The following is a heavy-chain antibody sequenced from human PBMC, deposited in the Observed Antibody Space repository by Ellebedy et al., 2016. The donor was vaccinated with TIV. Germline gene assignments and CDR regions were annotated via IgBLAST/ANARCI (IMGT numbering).Heavy chain of an antibody. Sequence: AASVKVSCKASGYTFSGYYIHWVRQAPGQGLEWMGWINPNSGGTDYPQKFQGRVTMSRDMSITTAYMELRRVRSDDMAVYYCARSKPNPRIYGMDVWGQGTTVTVSS. CDR3: ARSKPNPRIYGMDV. CDR2: INPNSGGT. CDR1: GYTFSGYY. D-gene: IGHD1-14*01. J-gene: IGHJ6*02. V-gene: IGHV1-2*02.